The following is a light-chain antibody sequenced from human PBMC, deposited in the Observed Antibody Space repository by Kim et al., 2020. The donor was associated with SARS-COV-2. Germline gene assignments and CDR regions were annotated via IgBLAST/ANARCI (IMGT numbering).Light chain of an antibody. CDR1: QDIRND. Sequence: ASGGDRGNITWRASQDIRNDLGWYQQNPGRAPKRLIYGASSLQSGVPSRFSGSGSGTEFTLTISSLQPEDFATYFCLQHNTYPITFGQGTRLEIK. V-gene: IGKV1-17*01. CDR3: LQHNTYPIT. CDR2: GAS. J-gene: IGKJ5*01.